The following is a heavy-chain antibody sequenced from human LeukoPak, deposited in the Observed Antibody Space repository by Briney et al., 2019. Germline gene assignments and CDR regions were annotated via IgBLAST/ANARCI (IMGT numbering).Heavy chain of an antibody. Sequence: ASVKVSCKVSGYTLTELSMHWVRQAPGKGLEWMGGFDPEDGETIYAQKFQGRVTMTEDTSTDTAYMELSSLRSEDTAVYYCAAPYCSSTSCYRDAFDIWGQGTMVTVSS. V-gene: IGHV1-24*01. J-gene: IGHJ3*02. CDR2: FDPEDGET. D-gene: IGHD2-2*01. CDR3: AAPYCSSTSCYRDAFDI. CDR1: GYTLTELS.